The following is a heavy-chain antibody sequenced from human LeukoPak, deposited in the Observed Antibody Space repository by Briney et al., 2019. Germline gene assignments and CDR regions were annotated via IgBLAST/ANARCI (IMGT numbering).Heavy chain of an antibody. CDR3: ARAESGYGNLFDS. CDR2: TYYRSQWYS. CDR1: GDSVSSDNAA. D-gene: IGHD5-12*01. V-gene: IGHV6-1*01. Sequence: SRTLSLTCAISGDSVSSDNAAWNWIRQSPSRGLERLGRTYYRSQWYSSYASSVKSRISINPDTSKNQFSLQLNSVTPEDTAVYYCARAESGYGNLFDSWGRGTLVTVSS. J-gene: IGHJ5*01.